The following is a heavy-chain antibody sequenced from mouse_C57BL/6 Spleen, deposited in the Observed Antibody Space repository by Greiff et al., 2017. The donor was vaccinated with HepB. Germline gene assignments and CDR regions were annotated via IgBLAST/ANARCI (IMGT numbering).Heavy chain of an antibody. CDR2: ILPGSGST. CDR1: GYTFTGYW. Sequence: QVQLQQSGAELMKPGASVKLSCKATGYTFTGYWIEWVKQRPGHGLEWIGEILPGSGSTNYNAKFKGKATFTADTASNTAYMQLSSLTTEDSAIYYCARRLRDFDYWGQGTTLTVSS. J-gene: IGHJ2*01. V-gene: IGHV1-9*01. CDR3: ARRLRDFDY.